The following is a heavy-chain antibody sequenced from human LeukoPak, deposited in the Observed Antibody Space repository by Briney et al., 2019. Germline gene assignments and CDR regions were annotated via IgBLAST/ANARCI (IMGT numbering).Heavy chain of an antibody. CDR2: IWYDGSNK. V-gene: IGHV3-33*08. D-gene: IGHD2-2*01. Sequence: PGGSLRLSCAASGFTFSSYWMSWVRQAPGKGLEWVAVIWYDGSNKYYADSVKGRFTISRDNSKNTLYLQMNSLRAEDTAVYYCARDSTSYYGMDVWGQGTTVTVSS. CDR3: ARDSTSYYGMDV. CDR1: GFTFSSYW. J-gene: IGHJ6*02.